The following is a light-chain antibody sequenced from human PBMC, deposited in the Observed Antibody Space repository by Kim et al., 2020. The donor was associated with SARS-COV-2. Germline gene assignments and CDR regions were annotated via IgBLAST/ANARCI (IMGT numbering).Light chain of an antibody. Sequence: SALTQPASVSGSPGQSITISCTGTSSDFGEYNSVSWYQHHPGKVPKLLLYDVFERPSGVSVRFSGSKSGNTASLTISGLQADDEADYYCNSYTASRTLKFGGGTQLTVL. CDR2: DVF. CDR3: NSYTASRTLK. CDR1: SSDFGEYNS. V-gene: IGLV2-14*03. J-gene: IGLJ2*01.